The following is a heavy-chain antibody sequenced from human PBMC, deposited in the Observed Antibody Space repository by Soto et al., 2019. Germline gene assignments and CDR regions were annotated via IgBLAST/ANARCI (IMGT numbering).Heavy chain of an antibody. CDR2: INSDGRSI. J-gene: IGHJ6*02. CDR3: AREVSHGYVLRGMDV. Sequence: EVQLVESGGGLVQPGGSVRLSCAASKFTITSDWMHWVRQAPGKGLVWVLSINSDGRSISYADAVKGRFTNSRDNAKNTLYLQMNSLGVEDTAVYYCAREVSHGYVLRGMDVWGQGTTVTVFS. V-gene: IGHV3-74*01. D-gene: IGHD5-18*01. CDR1: KFTITSDW.